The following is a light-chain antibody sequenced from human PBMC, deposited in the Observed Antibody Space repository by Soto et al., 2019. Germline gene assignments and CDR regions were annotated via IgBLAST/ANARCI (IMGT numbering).Light chain of an antibody. CDR2: DAS. J-gene: IGKJ1*01. Sequence: EMGLKSSQATLSLSPGERATLSCRASQSVSTYLAWYQQKRGQAPRLLIYDASTRATGIPARFSGSGSGTDFTLAISSLEPEDFAVYYCQQRSNWPRTFGQGTKVDIK. CDR1: QSVSTY. V-gene: IGKV3-11*01. CDR3: QQRSNWPRT.